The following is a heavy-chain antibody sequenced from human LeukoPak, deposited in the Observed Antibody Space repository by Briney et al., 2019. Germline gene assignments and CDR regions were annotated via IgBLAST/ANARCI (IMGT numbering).Heavy chain of an antibody. CDR3: ARADTALVADY. V-gene: IGHV1-2*02. CDR1: GYTFTGYY. D-gene: IGHD5-18*01. J-gene: IGHJ4*02. Sequence: SVTVSCKPSGYTFTGYYMHWVRQAPGQGLEWMGLINPDSGGTNYAQKFQGRVTMTRDTSISTAYMELSRLISDDTAVYYCARADTALVADYWGQGTLVTVPS. CDR2: INPDSGGT.